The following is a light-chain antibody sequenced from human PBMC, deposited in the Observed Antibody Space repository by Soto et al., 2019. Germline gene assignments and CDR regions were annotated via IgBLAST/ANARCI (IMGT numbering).Light chain of an antibody. J-gene: IGKJ1*01. CDR1: QGIGSY. CDR3: QHYKMYSPWT. V-gene: IGKV1-5*01. Sequence: DIQLTQSPSSLSASVGDRVTITCRASQGIGSYLAWYQQKPGEAPKLLIYDVSSLQSGVPSRFSGSGSGTEFTLTISSLQPDDFATYYCQHYKMYSPWTFGQGTKVDIK. CDR2: DVS.